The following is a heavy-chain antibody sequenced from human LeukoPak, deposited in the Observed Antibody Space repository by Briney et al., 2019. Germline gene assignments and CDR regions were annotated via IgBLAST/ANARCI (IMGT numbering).Heavy chain of an antibody. D-gene: IGHD3-22*01. V-gene: IGHV1-2*02. CDR1: GYTFTGYY. Sequence: ASVKVSCKASGYTFTGYYMHWVRQAPGQGLEWMGWINPNSGGTNYAQKFQGRVTTTRDTSISTAYMELSRLRSDDTAVYYCARDGGINDSSGYYFDYWGQGTLVTVSS. CDR3: ARDGGINDSSGYYFDY. J-gene: IGHJ4*02. CDR2: INPNSGGT.